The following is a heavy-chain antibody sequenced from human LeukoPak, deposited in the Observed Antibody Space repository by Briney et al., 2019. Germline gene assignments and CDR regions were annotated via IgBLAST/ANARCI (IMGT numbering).Heavy chain of an antibody. V-gene: IGHV4-31*03. D-gene: IGHD4-17*01. CDR3: ARDRDDYGWFDY. J-gene: IGHJ4*02. CDR1: GGSISSGGYY. CDR2: IYYSGST. Sequence: SETLSLTCNVSGGSISSGGYYWSWIRQHPGKGLEWIGYIYYSGSTYYNPSLKSRVTLSVDTSKNQFSLKLSSVTAADTAVYYCARDRDDYGWFDYWGQGTLVTVSS.